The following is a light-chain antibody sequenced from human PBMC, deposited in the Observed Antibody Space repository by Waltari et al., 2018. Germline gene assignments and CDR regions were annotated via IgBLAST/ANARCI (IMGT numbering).Light chain of an antibody. CDR2: GTS. CDR3: QQYDGEVVT. Sequence: CRASRVFTSISLTWYQKKVGQAPRLLIYGTSSRATGIPDRFSGSGSGTEFTLTISRLEPEDFAVYYCQQYDGEVVTFGGGTKVEI. CDR1: RVFTSIS. J-gene: IGKJ4*01. V-gene: IGKV3-20*01.